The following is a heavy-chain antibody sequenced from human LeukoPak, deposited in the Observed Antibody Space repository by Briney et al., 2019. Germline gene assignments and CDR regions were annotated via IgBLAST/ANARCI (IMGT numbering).Heavy chain of an antibody. CDR2: IFWDGGR. D-gene: IGHD2-15*01. V-gene: IGHV2-5*02. Sequence: ESGPTLVNPTQTLPLTCTVTGVSITTNAAGVGWIRQAPGKALERLAIIFWDGGRRYNSSLRSRLTITSDNSKNQLVLTMTNMDPVDAATYFCVHSLRRPSCSGGNCYYFDYWGQGTLVTVSS. CDR3: VHSLRRPSCSGGNCYYFDY. CDR1: GVSITTNAAG. J-gene: IGHJ4*02.